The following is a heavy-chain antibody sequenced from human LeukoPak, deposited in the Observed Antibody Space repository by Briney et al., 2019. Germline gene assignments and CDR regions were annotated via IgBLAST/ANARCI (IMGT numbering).Heavy chain of an antibody. CDR1: GFSVRNNY. D-gene: IGHD3-22*01. V-gene: IGHV3-53*01. Sequence: GGSLRLSCAASGFSVRNNYIHWVRQAPGKGLEWVSVIYSGGRTAYADSVKGRFTISRGTTQNTVFLQMNSLRAEDTAVYYCAKAVTYYYDSSGYQRGDYMDVWGKGTTATVSS. CDR2: IYSGGRT. J-gene: IGHJ6*03. CDR3: AKAVTYYYDSSGYQRGDYMDV.